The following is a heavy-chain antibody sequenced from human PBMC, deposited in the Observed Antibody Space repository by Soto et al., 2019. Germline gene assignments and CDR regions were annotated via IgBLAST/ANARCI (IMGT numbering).Heavy chain of an antibody. V-gene: IGHV1-2*02. CDR2: INPINGAT. J-gene: IGHJ5*02. D-gene: IGHD1-1*01. CDR1: RYIFTAYF. CDR3: ASHDPGARFDP. Sequence: QVQLVQSGAEVKKPGASVKVSCKAPRYIFTAYFMHWVRQAPGQGLEWMGWINPINGATHYGLSFQGRVTMPRDTSISTAYMDLSSLRSDDTAVYYCASHDPGARFDPWGQGPLVIVSS.